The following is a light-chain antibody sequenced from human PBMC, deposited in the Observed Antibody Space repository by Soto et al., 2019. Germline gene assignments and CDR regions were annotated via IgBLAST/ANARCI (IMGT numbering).Light chain of an antibody. Sequence: QSALTQPASVSGSPGQSITISCTGTTNDIAVYSYVAWYQQHPGKAPNLMIYDVTTRPSGVSDRFSGSKSGDTASLTISGLQAEDEAIYYCSSSRSGSTTVVFGGGTKLTVL. V-gene: IGLV2-14*03. CDR2: DVT. J-gene: IGLJ3*02. CDR3: SSSRSGSTTVV. CDR1: TNDIAVYSY.